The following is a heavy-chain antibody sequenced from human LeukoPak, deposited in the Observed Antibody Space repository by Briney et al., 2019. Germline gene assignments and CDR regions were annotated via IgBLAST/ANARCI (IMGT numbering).Heavy chain of an antibody. CDR2: ISSSSSYT. J-gene: IGHJ4*02. Sequence: GSLRLSCAASGFTFSDYYMSWIRQAPGKGLEWVSYISSSSSYTNYADSVKGRFTISRDNAKNSLYLQMNSLRAEDTAVYYCARYCSGGSCYTGDYYFDYWGQGTLVTVSS. V-gene: IGHV3-11*06. CDR1: GFTFSDYY. CDR3: ARYCSGGSCYTGDYYFDY. D-gene: IGHD2-15*01.